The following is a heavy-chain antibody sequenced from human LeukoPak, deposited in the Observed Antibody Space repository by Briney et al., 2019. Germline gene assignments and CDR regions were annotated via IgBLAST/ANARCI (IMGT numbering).Heavy chain of an antibody. D-gene: IGHD3-10*01. CDR3: ARGLFVVRGVMSVGAFDI. J-gene: IGHJ3*02. Sequence: GASVKVSCKASGYTFTSYGISWVRQAPGPGLEWMGWISAYNGNTNYAQTLPGRVTLTTDTSTSTAYMEMRRLRSEDTAVYYCARGLFVVRGVMSVGAFDIWGQGTMVTVSS. CDR2: ISAYNGNT. CDR1: GYTFTSYG. V-gene: IGHV1-18*01.